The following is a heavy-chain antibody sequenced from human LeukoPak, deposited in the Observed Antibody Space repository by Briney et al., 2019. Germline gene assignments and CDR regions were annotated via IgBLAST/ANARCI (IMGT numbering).Heavy chain of an antibody. Sequence: GGSLRLSCAASGFIFSSYEMNWVRQAPGKGLEWVSSISSSSCYIYYADSVKGRFTISRDNAKNSLYLQMNSLRAEDTAVYYCARDLSARGVLWGQGTLVTVSS. V-gene: IGHV3-21*01. CDR2: ISSSSCYI. J-gene: IGHJ4*02. CDR3: ARDLSARGVL. D-gene: IGHD3-10*01. CDR1: GFIFSSYE.